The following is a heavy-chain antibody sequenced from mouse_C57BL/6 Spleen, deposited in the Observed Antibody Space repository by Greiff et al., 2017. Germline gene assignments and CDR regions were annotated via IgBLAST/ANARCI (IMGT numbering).Heavy chain of an antibody. Sequence: QVQLQQSGAELVRPGASVKLSCKASGYTFTDYYINWVKQRPGQGLEWIARIYPGSGNTYYNGKFKGKATMTAETSSSTAYMQLSSLTSEDSAVYFCARRYYGSSYLYYYAMYYWGQGTSVTVSS. J-gene: IGHJ4*01. CDR1: GYTFTDYY. CDR2: IYPGSGNT. D-gene: IGHD1-1*01. CDR3: ARRYYGSSYLYYYAMYY. V-gene: IGHV1-76*01.